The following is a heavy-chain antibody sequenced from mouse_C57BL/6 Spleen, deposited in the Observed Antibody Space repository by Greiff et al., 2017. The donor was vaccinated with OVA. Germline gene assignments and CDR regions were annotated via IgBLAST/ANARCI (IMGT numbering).Heavy chain of an antibody. CDR1: GYTFTDYY. D-gene: IGHD1-2*01. V-gene: IGHV1-76*01. J-gene: IGHJ4*01. CDR3: ARSPPSITPLDY. CDR2: IYPGSGNT. Sequence: SGAELVRPGASVKLSCKASGYTFTDYYINWVKQRPGQGLEWIARIYPGSGNTYYNEKFKGKATLTAEKSSSTAYMQLSSLTSEDSAVYFCARSPPSITPLDYWGQGTSVTVSS.